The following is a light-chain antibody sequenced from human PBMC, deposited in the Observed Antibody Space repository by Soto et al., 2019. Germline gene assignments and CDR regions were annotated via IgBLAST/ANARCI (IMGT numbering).Light chain of an antibody. CDR3: CSYAGSTSLV. CDR1: SSDVGSYNL. Sequence: QSALTQPASVSGSPGQSITISCTGTSSDVGSYNLVSWYQQHPGKAPKVIIYEVIKRPSGVSNRFSGSKSGNTASLTISGLQAEDEGYYYCCSYAGSTSLVFGGGTKLTVL. V-gene: IGLV2-23*02. CDR2: EVI. J-gene: IGLJ2*01.